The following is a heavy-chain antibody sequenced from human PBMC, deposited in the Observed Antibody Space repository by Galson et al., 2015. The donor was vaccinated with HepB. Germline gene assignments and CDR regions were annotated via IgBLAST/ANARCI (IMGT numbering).Heavy chain of an antibody. D-gene: IGHD4-23*01. J-gene: IGHJ6*04. CDR3: TRRLMTTVEDV. CDR1: GFTFSGSA. CDR2: IRSKANSHAT. V-gene: IGHV3-73*01. Sequence: SLRLSCAASGFTFSGSAIHWVRQASGKGLEWVGRIRSKANSHATAYAPSVKGRFTISRDDSKNTAYLQMNSLKTEDTAVYYCTRRLMTTVEDVWGKGTTVTVSS.